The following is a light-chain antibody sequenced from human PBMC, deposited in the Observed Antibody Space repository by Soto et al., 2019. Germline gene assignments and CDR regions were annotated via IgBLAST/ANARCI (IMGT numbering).Light chain of an antibody. CDR2: DVS. CDR1: SSDVGRYNY. J-gene: IGLJ1*01. CDR3: SSYTSSNTFV. V-gene: IGLV2-14*01. Sequence: QSALAQPASVSGSPGQSIAISCTGTSSDVGRYNYVSWFQQHPGKAPKLMIYDVSNRPSGVSDRFSGSKSGNTASLTISGLQAEDEADYYYSSYTSSNTFVFGTGTKVTVL.